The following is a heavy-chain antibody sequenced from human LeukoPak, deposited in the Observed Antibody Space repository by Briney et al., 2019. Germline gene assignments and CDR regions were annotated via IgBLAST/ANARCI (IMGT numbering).Heavy chain of an antibody. V-gene: IGHV4-4*07. CDR2: IYTSGST. J-gene: IGHJ3*02. Sequence: PSETLSLTCAVYGGSFSGYYWSWIRQPAGKGLEWIGRIYTSGSTNYNPSLKSRVTISVDTSKNQFSLKLSSVTAADTAVYYCVRENLGYCSGGSCYGAFDIWGQGTMVTVSS. CDR3: VRENLGYCSGGSCYGAFDI. CDR1: GGSFSGYY. D-gene: IGHD2-15*01.